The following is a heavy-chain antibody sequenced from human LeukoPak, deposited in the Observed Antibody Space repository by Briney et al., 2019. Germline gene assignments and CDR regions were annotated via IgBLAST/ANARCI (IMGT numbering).Heavy chain of an antibody. CDR3: AYLLPRGYSGAAGDPFDL. CDR2: IYYSGST. D-gene: IGHD5-12*01. CDR1: GGSISSSAYY. V-gene: IGHV4-39*01. J-gene: IGHJ3*01. Sequence: SETLSLTCTVSGGSISSSAYYWGWIRRPPGKGLEWLGSIYYSGSTSYNPSLQSRVTISVDTSKNQFSLNLISVTAADTAVYYCAYLLPRGYSGAAGDPFDLWGQGTVVTVSS.